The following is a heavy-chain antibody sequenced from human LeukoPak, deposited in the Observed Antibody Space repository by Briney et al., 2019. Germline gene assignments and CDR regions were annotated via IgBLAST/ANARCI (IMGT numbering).Heavy chain of an antibody. CDR3: TTEFWGSYNF. CDR1: GITFSDAW. J-gene: IGHJ4*02. D-gene: IGHD7-27*01. Sequence: PGGSLRLSCTASGITFSDAWMSWVRQAPGKGLEWVGHIKSKTDGEATDYGAPVKGRFSISRDDSKNTLYLQMNSLKTEDTAVYYCTTEFWGSYNFWGQGTLVTVSS. CDR2: IKSKTDGEAT. V-gene: IGHV3-15*01.